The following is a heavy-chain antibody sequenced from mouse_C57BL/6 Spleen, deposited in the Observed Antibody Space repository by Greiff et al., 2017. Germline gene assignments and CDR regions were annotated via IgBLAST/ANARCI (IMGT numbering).Heavy chain of an antibody. J-gene: IGHJ4*01. Sequence: VQLQQSGAELVMPGASVKLSCKASGYTFTSYWMHWVKQRPGQGLEWIGEIDPSDSYTTYNKKFKGKSTLTVDKSSSTAYMQLSSLTSGDSAVYYSARKYSNYEDAMDYWGQGTSVTVSS. CDR1: GYTFTSYW. CDR2: IDPSDSYT. CDR3: ARKYSNYEDAMDY. D-gene: IGHD2-5*01. V-gene: IGHV1-69*01.